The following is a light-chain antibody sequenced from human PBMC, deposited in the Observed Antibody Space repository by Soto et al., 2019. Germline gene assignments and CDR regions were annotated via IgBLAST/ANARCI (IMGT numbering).Light chain of an antibody. J-gene: IGKJ4*01. CDR2: GAS. CDR1: QSVSSSY. Sequence: EIVLTQSPAILSLSPGEKATLSCRASQSVSSSYLAWYQQKPGQAPRLLIYGASSRATGIPDRFSGSGSGTDFTLTISRLEPEDFAVYYCQEYGNWLAFGGGTKVDIK. CDR3: QEYGNWLA. V-gene: IGKV3-20*01.